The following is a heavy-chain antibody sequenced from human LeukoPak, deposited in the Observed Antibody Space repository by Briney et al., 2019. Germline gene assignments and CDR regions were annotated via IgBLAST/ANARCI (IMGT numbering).Heavy chain of an antibody. J-gene: IGHJ5*02. Sequence: GASVKVSCKASGYTFTSYGISWVRQAPGQGLEWMGWISAYNGNTNYAQKLQGRVTMTTDTSTSTAYMELRSLRSDDTAVYYCARDSGPAMVAGNWFDPWGQGTLVTVSS. CDR1: GYTFTSYG. D-gene: IGHD5-18*01. V-gene: IGHV1-18*01. CDR3: ARDSGPAMVAGNWFDP. CDR2: ISAYNGNT.